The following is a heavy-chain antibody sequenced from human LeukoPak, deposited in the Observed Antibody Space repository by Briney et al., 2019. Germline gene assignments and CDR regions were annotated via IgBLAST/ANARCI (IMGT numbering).Heavy chain of an antibody. Sequence: SGGSLRLSCAASGFTVSSNYMSWVRQAPGKGLEWVSVIYSGGSTYSADSVKGRFTISRDNSKNTLYLQMNSLRAEDTAVYYCARPSGDYYDSSGYYRYGGQETLVTVSS. J-gene: IGHJ4*02. CDR3: ARPSGDYYDSSGYYRY. V-gene: IGHV3-66*04. CDR2: IYSGGST. CDR1: GFTVSSNY. D-gene: IGHD3-22*01.